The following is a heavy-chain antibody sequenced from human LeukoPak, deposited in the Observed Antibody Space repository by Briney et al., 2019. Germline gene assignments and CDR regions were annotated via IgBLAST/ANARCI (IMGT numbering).Heavy chain of an antibody. Sequence: ASVKVSCKVSGYTLTELSMHWVRQAPGKGLEWMGGSDPEDGETIYAQKFQGRVTMTEDTSTDTAYMELSSLRSEDTAVYYCATAKNFWSGYYPLYAFDIWGQGTMVTVSS. CDR3: ATAKNFWSGYYPLYAFDI. D-gene: IGHD3-3*01. CDR2: SDPEDGET. J-gene: IGHJ3*02. CDR1: GYTLTELS. V-gene: IGHV1-24*01.